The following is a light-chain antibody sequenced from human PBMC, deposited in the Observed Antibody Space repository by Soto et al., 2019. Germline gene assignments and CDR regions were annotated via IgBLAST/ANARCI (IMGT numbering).Light chain of an antibody. Sequence: DIVLTQSPGTLSLSPGERATLSCRASQSVSRNYLAWYQQKSGQAPRLLIYGASSRASDIPDRFSGSGSGTDFTLTISSLEPEDFAVYYCQQYGTSAPYTFGQGTKLEIK. CDR1: QSVSRNY. CDR3: QQYGTSAPYT. J-gene: IGKJ2*01. V-gene: IGKV3-20*01. CDR2: GAS.